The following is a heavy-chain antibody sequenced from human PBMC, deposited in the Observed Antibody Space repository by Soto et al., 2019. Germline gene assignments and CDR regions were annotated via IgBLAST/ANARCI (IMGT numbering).Heavy chain of an antibody. D-gene: IGHD1-1*01. CDR3: AKSVYNWNDGFFDY. V-gene: IGHV3-30*18. CDR2: ISYDGNNK. Sequence: QVQLVESGGGVVQPGRSLRLSCAASGFTFSTYGMHWVRQAPGKGLEWVAVISYDGNNKYYADSVKGRFTISRDSSENTMYLQMNRLRAEDTAVYYCAKSVYNWNDGFFDYWGKGTMVTVSS. J-gene: IGHJ4*02. CDR1: GFTFSTYG.